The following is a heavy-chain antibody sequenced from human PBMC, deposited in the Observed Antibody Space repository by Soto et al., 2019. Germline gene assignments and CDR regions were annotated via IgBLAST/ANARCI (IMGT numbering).Heavy chain of an antibody. CDR3: AGGGAPKRTIDY. D-gene: IGHD3-3*01. Sequence: PSETLSLTCTVSGDSISSYYWSWIRQPPGKGLERIGYISNSGTTNHNPSLKRRVTISVGTSKNQFSLRLSSVTAADTAVYYCAGGGAPKRTIDYWGQGTMVTVS. J-gene: IGHJ4*02. V-gene: IGHV4-59*01. CDR1: GDSISSYY. CDR2: ISNSGTT.